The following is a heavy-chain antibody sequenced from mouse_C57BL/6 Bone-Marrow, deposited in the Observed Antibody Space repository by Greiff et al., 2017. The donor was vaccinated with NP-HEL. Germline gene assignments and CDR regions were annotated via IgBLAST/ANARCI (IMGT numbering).Heavy chain of an antibody. J-gene: IGHJ1*03. CDR1: GFTFSDYY. CDR2: ISNGGGST. V-gene: IGHV5-12*01. CDR3: ARRGTVVDWYFDV. Sequence: EVKLMESGGGLVQPGGSLKLSCAASGFTFSDYYMYWVRQTPEKRLEWVAYISNGGGSTYYPDTVKGRFTISRDNAKNTLYLQMSRLKSEETAMYYCARRGTVVDWYFDVWGTGTTVTVSS. D-gene: IGHD1-1*01.